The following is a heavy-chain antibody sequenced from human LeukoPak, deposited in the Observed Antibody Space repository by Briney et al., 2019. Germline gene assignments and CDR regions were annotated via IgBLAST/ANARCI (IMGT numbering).Heavy chain of an antibody. V-gene: IGHV3-7*01. CDR1: GFTFSSYW. D-gene: IGHD6-6*01. J-gene: IGHJ6*03. Sequence: QAGGSLRLSCAASGFTFSSYWMSWFRQAPGKGLEWVANIKQDGSEKYYVDSVKGRFTISRDNAKNSLYLQMNSLRAKDTAVYYCARSQLGASYYYYYMDVWGKGTTVTVSS. CDR3: ARSQLGASYYYYYMDV. CDR2: IKQDGSEK.